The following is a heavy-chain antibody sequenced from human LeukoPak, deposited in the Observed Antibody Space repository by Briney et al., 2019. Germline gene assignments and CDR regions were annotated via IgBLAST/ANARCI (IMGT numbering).Heavy chain of an antibody. J-gene: IGHJ4*02. D-gene: IGHD5-12*01. Sequence: GESLKISCNGSGYSSTSNWIGWVRQMPGKGLEWMGIIYPSDSDTRYSPSFQGQVTISADTSITPAYLQWSSLKASDTAMYYCARHGSGYPIHYWGQGTLVTVSS. V-gene: IGHV5-51*01. CDR1: GYSSTSNW. CDR2: IYPSDSDT. CDR3: ARHGSGYPIHY.